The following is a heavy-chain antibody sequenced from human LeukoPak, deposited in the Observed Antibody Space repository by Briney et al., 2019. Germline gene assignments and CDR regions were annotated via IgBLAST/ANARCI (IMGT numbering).Heavy chain of an antibody. CDR1: GFTFSSHW. V-gene: IGHV3-74*01. J-gene: IGHJ4*02. CDR2: IYSDGSTT. D-gene: IGHD3-9*01. Sequence: GGPLRLSCAASGFTFSSHWMHWVRQAPGKGLVWVSRIYSDGSTTTYADSVRGRFTISRDNANNSLYLQMNSLRDEDTAVYYCAKDRLRYFDWLYFFDYWGQGTRVTVCS. CDR3: AKDRLRYFDWLYFFDY.